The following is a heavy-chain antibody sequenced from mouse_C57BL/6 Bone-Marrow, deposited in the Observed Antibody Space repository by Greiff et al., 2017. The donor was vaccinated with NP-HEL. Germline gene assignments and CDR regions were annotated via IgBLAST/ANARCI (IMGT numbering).Heavy chain of an antibody. CDR2: ISSGSSTI. Sequence: EVMLVESGGGLVKPGGSLKLSCAASGFTFSDYGMHWVRQAPEQGLEWVAYISSGSSTIYYADTVKGRFTISRDNSKNTLFLQMTSLRSEDTAMYYCGRRGVLQSGAMDYWGQGTSVTVSS. CDR3: GRRGVLQSGAMDY. D-gene: IGHD1-1*01. V-gene: IGHV5-17*01. CDR1: GFTFSDYG. J-gene: IGHJ4*01.